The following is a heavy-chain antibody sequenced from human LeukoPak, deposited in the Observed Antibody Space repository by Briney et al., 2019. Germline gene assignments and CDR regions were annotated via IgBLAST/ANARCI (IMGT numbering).Heavy chain of an antibody. CDR2: INPISGGT. Sequence: ASVKVSCKASGYTFTGHYIHWVRQAPGQGLEWMGWINPISGGTNYAEKFQGRVTTTRDTSINTAYMEVTRLTSDDTAAYYCAREDGSFDYWGQGTLVIVSS. CDR1: GYTFTGHY. J-gene: IGHJ4*02. D-gene: IGHD5-24*01. CDR3: AREDGSFDY. V-gene: IGHV1-2*02.